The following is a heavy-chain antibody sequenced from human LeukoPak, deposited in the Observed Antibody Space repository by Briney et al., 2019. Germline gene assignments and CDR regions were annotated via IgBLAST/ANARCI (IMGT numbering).Heavy chain of an antibody. CDR1: GFTFSSYS. CDR2: ISSSGTYV. CDR3: ARALVLLWFGEEDYGMDV. V-gene: IGHV3-21*01. Sequence: GGSLRLSCAASGFTFSSYSMNWVRQAPGKGLEWVSSISSSGTYVYYADSVKGRFTISRDNAKNSLSLQMNSLRAEDTAVYYCARALVLLWFGEEDYGMDVWGQGTTVTVSS. D-gene: IGHD3-10*01. J-gene: IGHJ6*02.